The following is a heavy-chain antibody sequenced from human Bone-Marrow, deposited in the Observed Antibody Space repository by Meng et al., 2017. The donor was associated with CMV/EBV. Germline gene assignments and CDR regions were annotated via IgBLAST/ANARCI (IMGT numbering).Heavy chain of an antibody. J-gene: IGHJ6*02. Sequence: SVKVSCKASGGTFSSYAISWVRQAPGQGLEWMGGIIPIFGTANYAQKFQGRVTITTDESTSTAYMELSSLRSEDTAVYYCAREYRQTYYDFWSGYFHYYGMDVWGQGTTVTVSS. CDR2: IIPIFGTA. V-gene: IGHV1-69*05. D-gene: IGHD3-3*01. CDR1: GGTFSSYA. CDR3: AREYRQTYYDFWSGYFHYYGMDV.